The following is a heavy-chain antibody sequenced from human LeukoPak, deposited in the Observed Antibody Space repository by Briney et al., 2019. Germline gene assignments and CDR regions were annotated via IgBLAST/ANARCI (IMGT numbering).Heavy chain of an antibody. CDR1: GFTFSSYS. V-gene: IGHV3-21*01. D-gene: IGHD3-22*01. Sequence: GGSLRLSCAASGFTFSSYSMNWVRQAPGKGLEWVSSISSSSSYIYCADSVKGRFTISRDNAKNSLYLQMNSLRAEDTAVYYCARGDYYDSSGYYYLYYYYGMDVWGQGTTVTVSS. CDR3: ARGDYYDSSGYYYLYYYYGMDV. J-gene: IGHJ6*02. CDR2: ISSSSSYI.